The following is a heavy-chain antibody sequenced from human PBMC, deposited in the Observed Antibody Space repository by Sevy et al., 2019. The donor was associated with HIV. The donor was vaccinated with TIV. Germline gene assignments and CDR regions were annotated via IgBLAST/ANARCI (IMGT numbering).Heavy chain of an antibody. CDR1: GFTVSSNY. V-gene: IGHV3-53*01. D-gene: IGHD3-10*01. CDR2: IYSDDST. CDR3: ARSTVYSSGDFDY. J-gene: IGHJ4*02. Sequence: GGSLRLSCAASGFTVSSNYMSWGRQAPGKGLEWVSLIYSDDSTYYADAVKGRFTISRDNSRNTLYLQMNSLRAEDTAVYYCARSTVYSSGDFDYWGQGTLVTVSS.